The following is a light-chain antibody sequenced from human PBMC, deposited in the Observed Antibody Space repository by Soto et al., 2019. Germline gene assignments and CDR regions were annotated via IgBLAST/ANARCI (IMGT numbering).Light chain of an antibody. CDR1: QGVSSY. CDR3: QQYGSSPLS. J-gene: IGKJ3*01. CDR2: VAS. V-gene: IGKV3-20*01. Sequence: EIVLTQSPGTLSLSPGERATLSCRASQGVSSYLAWYQQKPGQAPRLLIYVASSRATGIPDRFSGSGSGTDFTLTISRLEPEDFAVYYCQQYGSSPLSFGPGTKVDIK.